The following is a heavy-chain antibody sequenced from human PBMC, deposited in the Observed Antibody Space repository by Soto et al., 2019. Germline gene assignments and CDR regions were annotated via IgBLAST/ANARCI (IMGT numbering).Heavy chain of an antibody. V-gene: IGHV3-33*01. Sequence: GGSLRLSCAASGFTFSSYGMHWVRQAPGKGLEWVAVIWYDGSNKYYADSVKGRFTISRDNSKNTLYLQMNSLRAEDTAVYYCARDFSPKNYYDFWSGYYQDAFDIWGQGTMVTVSS. CDR1: GFTFSSYG. CDR3: ARDFSPKNYYDFWSGYYQDAFDI. D-gene: IGHD3-3*01. J-gene: IGHJ3*02. CDR2: IWYDGSNK.